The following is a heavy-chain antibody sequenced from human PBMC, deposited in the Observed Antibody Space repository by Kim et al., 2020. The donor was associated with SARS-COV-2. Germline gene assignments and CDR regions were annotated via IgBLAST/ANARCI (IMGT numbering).Heavy chain of an antibody. Sequence: SVKVSCKASGGTFSSYTISWVRQAPGQGLEWMGRIIPILGIANYAQKFQGRVTITADKSTSTAYMELSSLRSEDTAVYYCARARGYDSSGYYEKGFDYWGQGTLVTVSS. CDR3: ARARGYDSSGYYEKGFDY. CDR2: IIPILGIA. D-gene: IGHD3-22*01. J-gene: IGHJ4*02. CDR1: GGTFSSYT. V-gene: IGHV1-69*02.